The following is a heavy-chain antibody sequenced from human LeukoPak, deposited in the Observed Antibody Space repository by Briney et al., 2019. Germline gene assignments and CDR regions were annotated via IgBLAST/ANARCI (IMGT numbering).Heavy chain of an antibody. J-gene: IGHJ6*02. D-gene: IGHD1-1*01. CDR2: ISSSSSYI. CDR3: ARDMKYNWNTNYYGMDV. Sequence: GSLRLSCAASGFTFSSYSMNWVRQAPGKGLEWVSSISSSSSYIYYADSVKGRFTISRDNAKNSLYLQMNSLRAEDTAVYYCARDMKYNWNTNYYGMDVWGQGTTVTVSS. CDR1: GFTFSSYS. V-gene: IGHV3-21*01.